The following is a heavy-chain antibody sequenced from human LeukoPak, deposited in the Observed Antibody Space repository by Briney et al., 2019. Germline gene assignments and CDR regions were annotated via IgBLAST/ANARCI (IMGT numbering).Heavy chain of an antibody. CDR1: GGSITTHY. Sequence: PSETLSLTCAVSGGSITTHYWSWIRQAPGKALEWIGYISYSGNTYYNPFLKSRVTISRDMSKNQFSLKLTSVTAADTAVYFCARGGQDTNGYFIWFDTWGQGTLVTVSS. CDR2: ISYSGNT. V-gene: IGHV4-59*11. D-gene: IGHD2-8*01. CDR3: ARGGQDTNGYFIWFDT. J-gene: IGHJ5*02.